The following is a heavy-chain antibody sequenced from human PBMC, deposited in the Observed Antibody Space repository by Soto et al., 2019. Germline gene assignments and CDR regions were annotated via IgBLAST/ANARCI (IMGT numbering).Heavy chain of an antibody. CDR3: ARGIATGQLDS. D-gene: IGHD2-15*01. V-gene: IGHV1-3*01. Sequence: GASVKVSCKASGYTFTRYTMNWVRQAPGQRLEWMGWINPDNGNTKSSQKFQDRVIITRDTSASTAYMDLSSLRSEDTAVYYCARGIATGQLDSWGQGTLVTVSP. CDR1: GYTFTRYT. J-gene: IGHJ5*01. CDR2: INPDNGNT.